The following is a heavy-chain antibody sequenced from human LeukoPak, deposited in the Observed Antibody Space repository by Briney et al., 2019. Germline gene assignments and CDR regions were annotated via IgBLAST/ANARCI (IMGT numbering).Heavy chain of an antibody. CDR2: IRYDGSNK. CDR3: AKDHDYCDYVNEFLDY. D-gene: IGHD4-17*01. V-gene: IGHV3-30*02. CDR1: GFTFSSYG. Sequence: PGGSLRLSCAASGFTFSSYGMHWVRQAPGKGLEWVAFIRYDGSNKYYADSVKGRFTISRDNSKNTLYLQMNSLRAEDTAVYYCAKDHDYCDYVNEFLDYWGQGTLVTVSS. J-gene: IGHJ4*02.